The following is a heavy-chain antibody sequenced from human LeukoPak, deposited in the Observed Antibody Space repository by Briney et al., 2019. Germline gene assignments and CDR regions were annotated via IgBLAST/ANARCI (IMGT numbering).Heavy chain of an antibody. Sequence: ASVKVSCKASGYTFTGYYMHWVRQAPGQGLEWMGWINPNSGGTNYAQKFQGRVTMTRDTSISTAYMELRSLRSDDTAVYYSARDGWPSYYYYMDVWGKGTTVTVSS. J-gene: IGHJ6*03. V-gene: IGHV1-2*02. CDR3: ARDGWPSYYYYMDV. CDR2: INPNSGGT. CDR1: GYTFTGYY.